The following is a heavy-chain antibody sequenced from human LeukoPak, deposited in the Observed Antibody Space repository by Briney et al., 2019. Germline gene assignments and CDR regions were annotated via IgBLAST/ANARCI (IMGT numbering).Heavy chain of an antibody. CDR2: VNAGGDRT. D-gene: IGHD2-15*01. V-gene: IGHV3-23*01. CDR1: GFTFTTYA. Sequence: GGSLRLSCAASGFTFTTYALTWVRQAPGKGLEWVSTVNAGGDRTFYADSVKGRFTISRDNSKNTLYLHMSVLGAGDTAVYYCAKEEVVVVVTAMSGAFDIWGQGTMVTVSS. CDR3: AKEEVVVVVTAMSGAFDI. J-gene: IGHJ3*02.